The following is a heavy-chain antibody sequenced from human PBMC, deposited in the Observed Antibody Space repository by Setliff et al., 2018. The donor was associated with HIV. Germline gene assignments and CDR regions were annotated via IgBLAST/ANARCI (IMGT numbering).Heavy chain of an antibody. CDR3: ATITVAGTGAFDI. D-gene: IGHD6-19*01. CDR2: ISNYNGNT. CDR1: DYTFTNCG. V-gene: IGHV1-18*01. J-gene: IGHJ3*02. Sequence: GASVKVSCKTSDYTFTNCGIYWVRQAPGQGLEWMGWISNYNGNTNYAQKFHGRVTMTTDTSTTTAYMELRSLRSDDTAVYYCATITVAGTGAFDIWGQGTMVTVSS.